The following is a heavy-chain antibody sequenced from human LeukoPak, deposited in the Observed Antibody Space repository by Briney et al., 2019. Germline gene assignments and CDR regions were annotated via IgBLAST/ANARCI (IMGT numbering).Heavy chain of an antibody. Sequence: PSETLSLTCTVSGGSISSSSYYWGWIRQPPGKGLEWIGSIYYSGSTYYNPSLKSRVTISVDTSKNQLSLKLSSVTAADTAVYYCARLPPRAYCSSTSCYRSWFDPWGQGTLVTVSS. CDR3: ARLPPRAYCSSTSCYRSWFDP. J-gene: IGHJ5*02. CDR2: IYYSGST. V-gene: IGHV4-39*01. CDR1: GGSISSSSYY. D-gene: IGHD2-2*02.